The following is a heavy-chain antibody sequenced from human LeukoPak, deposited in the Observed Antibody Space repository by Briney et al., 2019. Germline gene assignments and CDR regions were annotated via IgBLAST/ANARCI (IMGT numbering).Heavy chain of an antibody. CDR1: GFTFTNYA. CDR2: INSDGSST. Sequence: GGSLRLSCAASGFTFTNYAMTWVRQAPGKGLVWVSRINSDGSSTSYADSVKGRFTISRDNAKNTLYLQMNSLRAEDTAVYYCARPLSGYSSSLGYWGQGTLVTVSS. V-gene: IGHV3-74*01. D-gene: IGHD6-6*01. J-gene: IGHJ4*02. CDR3: ARPLSGYSSSLGY.